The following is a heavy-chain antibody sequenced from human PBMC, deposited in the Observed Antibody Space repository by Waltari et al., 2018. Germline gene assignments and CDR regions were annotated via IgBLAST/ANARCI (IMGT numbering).Heavy chain of an antibody. CDR3: ATDGGRLMGSGWTFDY. D-gene: IGHD6-19*01. CDR2: VDPEDGET. Sequence: EVQLVQSGAEVKKPGATVKISCKASGYTFTDYYMHRVQQAPGKGLEWMGRVDPEDGETIYAEKFQGRVTITADTSTDTAYMELSSLRSEDTAVYYCATDGGRLMGSGWTFDYWGQGTLVTVSS. CDR1: GYTFTDYY. V-gene: IGHV1-69-2*01. J-gene: IGHJ4*02.